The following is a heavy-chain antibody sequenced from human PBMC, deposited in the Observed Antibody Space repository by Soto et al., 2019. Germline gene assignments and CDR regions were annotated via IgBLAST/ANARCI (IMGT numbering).Heavy chain of an antibody. CDR1: GFTFSNAW. CDR3: TTEDIVVVVADAYYYYYYMDV. J-gene: IGHJ6*03. V-gene: IGHV3-15*01. CDR2: IKSKTDGGTT. D-gene: IGHD2-15*01. Sequence: GGSLRLSCAASGFTFSNAWMSWVRQAPGKGLEWVGRIKSKTDGGTTDYAAPVKGRFTISRDDSKNTLYLQMNSLKTEDTAVYYCTTEDIVVVVADAYYYYYYMDVWGKGTTVTVSS.